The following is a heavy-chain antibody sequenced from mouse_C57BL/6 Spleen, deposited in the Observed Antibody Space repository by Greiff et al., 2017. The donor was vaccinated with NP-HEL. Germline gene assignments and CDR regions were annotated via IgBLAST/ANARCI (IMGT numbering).Heavy chain of an antibody. CDR3: ARHEEWYDYDDDPAFAY. CDR2: FYPGSGSI. V-gene: IGHV1-62-2*01. CDR1: GYTFTEYS. J-gene: IGHJ3*01. Sequence: QVQLQQSGAELVKPGASVKLSCKASGYTFTEYSIHWVKQRSGQGLEWIGWFYPGSGSIKYNEKFKDKATLTADKSSSTVYMELSRLTSEDSAVFFCARHEEWYDYDDDPAFAYWGQGTLVTVSA. D-gene: IGHD2-4*01.